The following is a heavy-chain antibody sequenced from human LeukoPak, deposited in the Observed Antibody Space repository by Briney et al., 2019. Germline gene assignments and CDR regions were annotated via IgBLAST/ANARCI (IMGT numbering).Heavy chain of an antibody. Sequence: TSQTLSLTCTVSGGSVSSGSYYWSWIRQPPGKGLEWIGYIYYSGSTNYNPSLKSRVTISVDTSKNQFSLKLSSVTAADTAVYYCASENSSGYWSRWGQGTLVTVSS. CDR3: ASENSSGYWSR. CDR2: IYYSGST. CDR1: GGSVSSGSYY. J-gene: IGHJ4*02. V-gene: IGHV4-61*01. D-gene: IGHD3-22*01.